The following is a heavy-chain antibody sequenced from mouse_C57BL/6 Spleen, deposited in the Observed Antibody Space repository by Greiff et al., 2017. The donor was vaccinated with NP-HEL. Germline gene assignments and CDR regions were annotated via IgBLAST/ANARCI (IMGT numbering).Heavy chain of an antibody. D-gene: IGHD3-3*01. CDR3: ARGLDCYFDV. CDR1: GFTFSDYG. V-gene: IGHV5-17*01. J-gene: IGHJ1*03. CDR2: ISSGSSTI. Sequence: EVKLVESGGGLVKPGGSLKLSCAASGFTFSDYGMHWVRQAPEKGLEWVAYISSGSSTIYYADTVKGRFTISRDNAKNTLFLQMTSLRSEDTAMYYCARGLDCYFDVWGTGTTVTVSA.